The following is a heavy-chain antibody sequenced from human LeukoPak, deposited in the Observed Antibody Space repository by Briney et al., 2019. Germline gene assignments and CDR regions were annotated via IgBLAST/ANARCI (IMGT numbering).Heavy chain of an antibody. D-gene: IGHD2-8*01. CDR1: GFTFSSYG. V-gene: IGHV3-33*01. CDR3: ARDSSPGYCTNGVCYEGYYFDY. J-gene: IGHJ4*02. CDR2: IWYDGSNK. Sequence: GGSLRLSCAASGFTFSSYGMHWVRQAPGKGLEWVAVIWYDGSNKYYADSVKGRFTISRDNSKNTLYLQMNSLRAEDTAVDYCARDSSPGYCTNGVCYEGYYFDYWGQGTLVTVSS.